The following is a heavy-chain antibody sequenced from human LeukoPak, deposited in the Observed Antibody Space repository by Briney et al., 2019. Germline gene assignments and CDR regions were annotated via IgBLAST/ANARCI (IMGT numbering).Heavy chain of an antibody. CDR3: ARASGYDAFDY. D-gene: IGHD5-12*01. V-gene: IGHV4-39*07. Sequence: SETLSLTCTVSGGSISSSSYYWGWIRQPPGKGLEWIGSIYYSGSTYYNPSLKSRVTISVDTSKNQFSLKLSSVTAADTAVYYCARASGYDAFDYWGQGTLVTVSS. CDR2: IYYSGST. CDR1: GGSISSSSYY. J-gene: IGHJ4*02.